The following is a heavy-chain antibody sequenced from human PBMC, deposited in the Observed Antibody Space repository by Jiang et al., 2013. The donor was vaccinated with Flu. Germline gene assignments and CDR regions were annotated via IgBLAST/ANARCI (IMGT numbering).Heavy chain of an antibody. D-gene: IGHD1-26*01. V-gene: IGHV4-61*02. CDR1: GGSISSGIYC. CDR3: ARGANCNFYYDMDV. J-gene: IGHJ6*02. Sequence: GPGLVKPSQTLSLTCTVSGGSISSGIYCWNWIRQPAGKGLEWIGRVSTSGSTNYNPSLKSRVTISVDTSTNQFSLELTSVTATDTAVYFCARGANCNFYYDMDVWGHGTTVTVSS. CDR2: VSTSGST.